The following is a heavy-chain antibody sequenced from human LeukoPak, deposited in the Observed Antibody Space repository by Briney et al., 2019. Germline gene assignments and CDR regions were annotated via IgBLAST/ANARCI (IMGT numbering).Heavy chain of an antibody. CDR2: IWYDGSNT. Sequence: GGSLRLSCAASGFTFSSYGMHWVRQAPGKGLEWVAVIWYDGSNTHYGDSVKGRFTISRDNSKNTLYLQMNSLRAEDTAVYYCASTVEDVSSSWTFDFWGRGTLVTVSS. CDR3: ASTVEDVSSSWTFDF. V-gene: IGHV3-33*01. CDR1: GFTFSSYG. D-gene: IGHD6-13*01. J-gene: IGHJ4*02.